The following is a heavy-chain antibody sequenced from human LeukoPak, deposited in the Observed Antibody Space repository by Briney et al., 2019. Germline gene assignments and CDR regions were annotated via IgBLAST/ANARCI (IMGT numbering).Heavy chain of an antibody. Sequence: SETLSLTCAVYGGSFSGYYWSWIRQPPGKGLEWIGEINHSGSTNYNPSLKSRVTISVDTSKNQFSLKLSSVTAADTAVYYCTRGGDFDSVWGTYRPIKNAFDIWGQGTLVTVSS. CDR2: INHSGST. J-gene: IGHJ3*02. D-gene: IGHD3-16*02. CDR3: TRGGDFDSVWGTYRPIKNAFDI. CDR1: GGSFSGYY. V-gene: IGHV4-34*01.